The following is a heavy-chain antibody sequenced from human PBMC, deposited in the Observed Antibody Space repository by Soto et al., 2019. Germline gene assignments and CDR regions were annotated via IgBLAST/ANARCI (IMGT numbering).Heavy chain of an antibody. J-gene: IGHJ4*02. CDR1: GFSFTSYW. V-gene: IGHV3-74*01. CDR3: AKREINSTGLFD. Sequence: EVQLVESGGGLVQPGGSLRLSCAASGFSFTSYWMHWVRQAPGKGLVWVSRINTDWSSTSYADSVKDRFTISRDNTKNTLFLQMNSLRAEATAIYYCAKREINSTGLFDWGQGTMVSVSS. CDR2: INTDWSST. D-gene: IGHD3-9*01.